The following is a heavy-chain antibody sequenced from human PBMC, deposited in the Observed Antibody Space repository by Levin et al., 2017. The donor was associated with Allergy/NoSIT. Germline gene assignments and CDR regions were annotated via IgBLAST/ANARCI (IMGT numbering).Heavy chain of an antibody. D-gene: IGHD6-19*01. J-gene: IGHJ6*02. CDR3: ARDSSGWYTLSYYYGMDV. V-gene: IGHV3-21*01. CDR1: GFTFSSDT. CDR2: ISSSSYYI. Sequence: PGGSLRLSCVASGFTFSSDTMNWVRQAPGKGLEWVSSISSSSYYIYYADSVKGRFTISRDNAKNSLYLQMNSRRAEDTAVYYCARDSSGWYTLSYYYGMDVWGQGTTVTVSS.